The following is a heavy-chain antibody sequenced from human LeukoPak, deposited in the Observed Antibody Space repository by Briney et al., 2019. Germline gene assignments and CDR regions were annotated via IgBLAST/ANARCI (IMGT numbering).Heavy chain of an antibody. Sequence: GASVKVSCKASGYTFTSYGISWVRQAPGQGLEWMGWISAYNGNTNYAQKLQGRVTMTTDTSTSTAYMELRSLRSDDTAVYYCARTQGDYYYYYYMDVWGKGTTVTVSS. CDR1: GYTFTSYG. V-gene: IGHV1-18*01. J-gene: IGHJ6*03. D-gene: IGHD3-10*01. CDR3: ARTQGDYYYYYYMDV. CDR2: ISAYNGNT.